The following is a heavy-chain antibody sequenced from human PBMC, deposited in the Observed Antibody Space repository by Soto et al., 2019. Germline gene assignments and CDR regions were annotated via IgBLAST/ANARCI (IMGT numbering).Heavy chain of an antibody. CDR2: INHSGST. CDR1: GGSFRGYY. D-gene: IGHD2-2*01. J-gene: IGHJ6*02. V-gene: IGHV4-34*01. CDR3: ERRGGYCSGTSCHGYYAMDV. Sequence: PSETLSLTCAVYGGSFRGYYWSWIRQPPGKGLEWIGEINHSGSTNYNPSLKSRVTISVDTCQNPVSLRLRSVTAADTAMYYCERRGGYCSGTSCHGYYAMDVWGQGTTVTASS.